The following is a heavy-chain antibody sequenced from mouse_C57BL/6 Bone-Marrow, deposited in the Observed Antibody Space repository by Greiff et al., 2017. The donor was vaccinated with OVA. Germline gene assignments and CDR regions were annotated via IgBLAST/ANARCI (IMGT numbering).Heavy chain of an antibody. Sequence: EVKLVESGGGLVKPGGSLKLSCAASGFTFSSYAMSWVRQTPEKRLEWVATISDGGSYTYYPDNVKGRFTISRDNAKNNLYLQMSHLKSEDTAMYYCAKGRLLWWYFDVWGTGTTVTVSS. CDR2: ISDGGSYT. CDR3: AKGRLLWWYFDV. J-gene: IGHJ1*03. V-gene: IGHV5-4*03. CDR1: GFTFSSYA. D-gene: IGHD2-1*01.